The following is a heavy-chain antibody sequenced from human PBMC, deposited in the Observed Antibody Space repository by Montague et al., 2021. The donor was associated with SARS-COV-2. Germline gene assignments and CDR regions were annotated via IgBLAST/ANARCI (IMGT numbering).Heavy chain of an antibody. D-gene: IGHD6-19*01. CDR3: AGVDSSGWYGYYYYGMDV. V-gene: IGHV4-4*02. J-gene: IGHJ6*02. CDR2: IYHSGST. Sequence: SETRSLTCAVSGGSISSSNWWSWVRQPQGKGLEWIGVIYHSGSTNYNPSLKSRVTKSVDKSKNQFSLKLSSVTAADTAVYYCAGVDSSGWYGYYYYGMDVWGQGTTVTVSS. CDR1: GGSISSSNW.